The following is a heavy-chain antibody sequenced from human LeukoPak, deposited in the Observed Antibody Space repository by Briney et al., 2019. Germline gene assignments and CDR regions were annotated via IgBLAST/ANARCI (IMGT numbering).Heavy chain of an antibody. Sequence: SETLSLTCTVSGGSIRSYYWNWIRQSPGKTLEWIGYIYYSGSTNYNPSLKSRVTISVDTSKSQFSLKLSSVTAADTAVYYRARDEGGQLNYFDYWGQGTLVTVSS. CDR3: ARDEGGQLNYFDY. CDR1: GGSIRSYY. CDR2: IYYSGST. D-gene: IGHD2-2*01. J-gene: IGHJ4*02. V-gene: IGHV4-59*01.